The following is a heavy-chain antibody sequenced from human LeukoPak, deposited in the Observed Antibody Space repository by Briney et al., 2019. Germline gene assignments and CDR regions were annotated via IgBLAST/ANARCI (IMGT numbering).Heavy chain of an antibody. V-gene: IGHV4-59*01. Sequence: PSETLSLTCTVSGGSISSYYWSWIRQPPGKGLEWIGYIYYSGSTNYNPFLKSRVTISVDTSKNQFSLKLSSVTAADTAVYYCAREADSSGWYGDAFDIWGQGTMVTVSS. CDR3: AREADSSGWYGDAFDI. J-gene: IGHJ3*02. CDR1: GGSISSYY. D-gene: IGHD6-19*01. CDR2: IYYSGST.